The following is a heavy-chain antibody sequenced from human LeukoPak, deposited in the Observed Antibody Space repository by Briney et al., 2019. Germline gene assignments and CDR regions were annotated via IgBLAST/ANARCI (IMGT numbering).Heavy chain of an antibody. CDR2: ISGSGGSI. J-gene: IGHJ5*02. D-gene: IGHD5-12*01. V-gene: IGHV3-23*01. CDR3: AKGYSGYDSYNWFDP. Sequence: AGGSLRLSCAASGFTFSSYAMSWVRQAPGKGLEWVSAISGSGGSIYYADSVKGRFTISRDNSKNTLYLQMNSLRAEDTAVYYCAKGYSGYDSYNWFDPWGQGTLVTVSS. CDR1: GFTFSSYA.